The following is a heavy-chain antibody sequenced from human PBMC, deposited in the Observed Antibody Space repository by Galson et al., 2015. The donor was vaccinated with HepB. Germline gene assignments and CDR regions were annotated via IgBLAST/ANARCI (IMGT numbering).Heavy chain of an antibody. J-gene: IGHJ4*02. CDR2: ISWNSGNI. CDR3: ATGRGFLLRY. Sequence: SLRLSCAASGFTFDDYAMHWVRQAPGKGLEWVSGISWNSGNIDYADSVKGRFTISRDNAKNSLYLQMNSLRAEDTAFYYCATGRGFLLRYWGQGTLVTVSS. V-gene: IGHV3-9*01. D-gene: IGHD3-22*01. CDR1: GFTFDDYA.